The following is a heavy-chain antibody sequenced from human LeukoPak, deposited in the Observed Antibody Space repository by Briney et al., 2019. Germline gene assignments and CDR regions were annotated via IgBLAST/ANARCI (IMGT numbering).Heavy chain of an antibody. J-gene: IGHJ4*02. CDR2: IYTSGST. V-gene: IGHV4-4*07. D-gene: IGHD6-13*01. Sequence: PSETLSLTCTVSGGSISSYYWSWIRQPAGKGLEWIGRIYTSGSTNYNPSLKSRVTMSVDTSKNQFSLKLSSVTAADTAVYYCARDLLGSGVGSSSWGYFDYWGQGTLVTVSS. CDR1: GGSISSYY. CDR3: ARDLLGSGVGSSSWGYFDY.